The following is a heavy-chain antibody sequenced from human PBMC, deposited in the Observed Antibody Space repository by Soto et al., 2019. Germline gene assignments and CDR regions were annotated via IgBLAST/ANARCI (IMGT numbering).Heavy chain of an antibody. Sequence: GASVKVSCKTSGYTFTNYDINWVRQAAGQGLEWMGWINPDSDNTGYAQKFQGRVTMTRDTSISTAYMELNSLRSEDTAVYYCARGRRYCTTTSCYHPALFPDGMAVWGQGTRVTFSS. CDR2: INPDSDNT. V-gene: IGHV1-8*01. D-gene: IGHD2-2*01. CDR3: ARGRRYCTTTSCYHPALFPDGMAV. J-gene: IGHJ6*02. CDR1: GYTFTNYD.